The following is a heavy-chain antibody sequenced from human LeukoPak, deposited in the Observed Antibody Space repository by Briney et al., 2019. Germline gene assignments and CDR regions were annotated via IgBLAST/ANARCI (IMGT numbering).Heavy chain of an antibody. CDR1: GFTFSSYA. CDR2: ISYDGSNK. J-gene: IGHJ3*02. CDR3: ARDYGADAFDI. Sequence: GRSLRLSCAASGFTFSSYAMHWVRRAPGKGLERGAVISYDGSNKYYADSVKGRFTISRDNSKNTLYLQMNSLRAEDTAVYYCARDYGADAFDIWGQGTMVTVSS. V-gene: IGHV3-30-3*01. D-gene: IGHD4-17*01.